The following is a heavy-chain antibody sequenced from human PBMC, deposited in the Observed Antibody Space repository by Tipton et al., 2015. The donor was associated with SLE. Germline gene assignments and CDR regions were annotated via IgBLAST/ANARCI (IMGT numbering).Heavy chain of an antibody. V-gene: IGHV4-59*12. D-gene: IGHD3-16*01. J-gene: IGHJ4*02. CDR2: IYYSGST. Sequence: TLSLTCTVSGGSISSYYWSWIRQPPGKGLEWIGYIYYSGSTNHNPSLKSRVTISVDTSKNQFSLKLSSVTAADTAVYYCARGPDYDYIWGSGFDYWGQGTLVTVSS. CDR1: GGSISSYY. CDR3: ARGPDYDYIWGSGFDY.